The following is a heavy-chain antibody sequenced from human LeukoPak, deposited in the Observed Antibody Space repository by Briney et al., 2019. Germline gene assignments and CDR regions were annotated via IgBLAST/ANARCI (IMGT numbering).Heavy chain of an antibody. CDR1: GYTFTSYG. D-gene: IGHD6-19*01. J-gene: IGHJ4*02. CDR3: ARDVGHSSGWYYFDY. CDR2: IIPIFGTA. V-gene: IGHV1-69*13. Sequence: VASVKVSCKASGYTFTSYGISWVRQAPGQGLEWMGGIIPIFGTANYAQKFQGRVTITADESTSTAYMELSSLRSEDTAVYYCARDVGHSSGWYYFDYWGQGTLVTVSS.